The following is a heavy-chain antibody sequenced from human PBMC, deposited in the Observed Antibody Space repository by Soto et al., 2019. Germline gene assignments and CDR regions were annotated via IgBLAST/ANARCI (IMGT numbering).Heavy chain of an antibody. D-gene: IGHD3-16*02. V-gene: IGHV5-51*01. CDR2: IYPGDSDT. J-gene: IGHJ6*03. CDR3: ARFVIGPSYIWGSYRYVSHYYYYYMDV. Sequence: PGESLKASWKGSGCRFSSYWSGRVRQMPGEGLEWMGIIYPGDSDTRYSPSFQGQVTISADKSISTAYLQWSSLKASDTAMYYCARFVIGPSYIWGSYRYVSHYYYYYMDVWGKGTTVTVSS. CDR1: GCRFSSYW.